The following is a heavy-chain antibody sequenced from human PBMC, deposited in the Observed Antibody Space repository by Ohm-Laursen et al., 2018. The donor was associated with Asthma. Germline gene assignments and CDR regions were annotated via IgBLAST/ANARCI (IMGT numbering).Heavy chain of an antibody. CDR1: GFTFSSYA. J-gene: IGHJ4*02. D-gene: IGHD6-19*01. CDR3: AKEVSGRGTFDY. V-gene: IGHV3-23*01. Sequence: SLRLSCAASGFTFSSYAMSWVRQAPGKGLEWVSAISGSGGSTYYADSVKGRFTISRDNSKNTLYLQMHSLRGVDTAVYYCAKEVSGRGTFDYWGQGTLVTVSS. CDR2: ISGSGGST.